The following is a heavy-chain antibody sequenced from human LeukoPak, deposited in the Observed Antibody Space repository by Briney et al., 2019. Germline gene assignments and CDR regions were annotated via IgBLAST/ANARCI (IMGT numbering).Heavy chain of an antibody. J-gene: IGHJ6*02. CDR2: INPSGGSP. D-gene: IGHD5-18*01. CDR3: ARGLIPDTSMVTTYYYYGMDV. CDR1: GYTFTSYY. V-gene: IGHV1-46*01. Sequence: ASVKVSCKASGYTFTSYYMHWVRQAPGQGLEWMGIINPSGGSPSYAQKFQGRVTMTRDTSTSTVYMELSSLRSEDTAVYYCARGLIPDTSMVTTYYYYGMDVWGQGTMVTVSS.